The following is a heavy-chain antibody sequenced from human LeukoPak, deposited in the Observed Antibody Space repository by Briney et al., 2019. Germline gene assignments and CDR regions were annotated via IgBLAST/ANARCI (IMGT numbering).Heavy chain of an antibody. CDR2: INPNSGST. J-gene: IGHJ4*02. Sequence: ASVKVSCKASGYTFTSFYMHWVRQAPVQGLEWVGIINPNSGSTFYAQRFQGRVTMTRDTSTSTVYMELSSLRSEDTAVYYCATVGYSQFFDYWGQGTLVTVSS. D-gene: IGHD5-18*01. CDR3: ATVGYSQFFDY. V-gene: IGHV1-46*01. CDR1: GYTFTSFY.